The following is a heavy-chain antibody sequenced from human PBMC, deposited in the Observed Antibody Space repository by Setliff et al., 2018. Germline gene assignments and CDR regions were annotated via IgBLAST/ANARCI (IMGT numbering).Heavy chain of an antibody. Sequence: SETLSLTCAVYGGSFSGYYWSWIRQPPGKGLEWIGEINHSDTAKYNPSLESRAAISVDSSKNQFSLKLRSVTAADTAVYYCARDRSTVIRGVTSFFYYYMDVWGGGTTVTVSS. J-gene: IGHJ6*03. CDR3: ARDRSTVIRGVTSFFYYYMDV. CDR1: GGSFSGYY. V-gene: IGHV4-34*01. D-gene: IGHD3-10*01. CDR2: INHSDTA.